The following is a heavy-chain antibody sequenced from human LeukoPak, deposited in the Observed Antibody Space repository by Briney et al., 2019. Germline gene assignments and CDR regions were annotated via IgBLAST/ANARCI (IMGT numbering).Heavy chain of an antibody. CDR3: AKESLPFSSGWYYFDY. J-gene: IGHJ4*02. V-gene: IGHV3-9*01. CDR1: GFTFDDYA. CDR2: ISWNSGSI. D-gene: IGHD6-19*01. Sequence: GGSLRLSCAASGFTFDDYAMHWVRQAPGKGLEWVSGISWNSGSIGYADSVKGRFTVSRDNAKNSLYLQMNSLRAEDTALYYCAKESLPFSSGWYYFDYWGQGTLVTVSS.